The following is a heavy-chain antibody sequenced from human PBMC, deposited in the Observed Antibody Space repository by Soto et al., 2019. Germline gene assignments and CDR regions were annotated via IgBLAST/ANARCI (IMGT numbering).Heavy chain of an antibody. J-gene: IGHJ6*02. D-gene: IGHD2-21*02. V-gene: IGHV1-2*04. CDR1: GYTFTGYY. Sequence: ASVKVSCKASGYTFTGYYILWVRQAPGQGLESMGWINPNSGTTNYAQRFQGWVTMTRDTSISTAYMELRRLRSDDTAVDYCATQLHYCVGDCYRGPYYGMDVWGQGTTVTVSS. CDR3: ATQLHYCVGDCYRGPYYGMDV. CDR2: INPNSGTT.